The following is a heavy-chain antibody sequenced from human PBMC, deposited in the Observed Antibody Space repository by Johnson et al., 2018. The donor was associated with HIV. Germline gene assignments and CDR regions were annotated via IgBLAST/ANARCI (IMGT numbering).Heavy chain of an antibody. CDR3: ARDFSVRAFDI. CDR1: GFTVRSNY. V-gene: IGHV3-53*01. D-gene: IGHD3-10*01. J-gene: IGHJ3*02. Sequence: VQLVESGGGLIQPGGSLRLSCVASGFTVRSNYMSWVRQAPGKGLEWVSVFYSGGSTYYADPVKGRFTISRDNSKNTLYLQMNSLRAEDTAVYYCARDFSVRAFDIWGQGTMVTVSS. CDR2: FYSGGST.